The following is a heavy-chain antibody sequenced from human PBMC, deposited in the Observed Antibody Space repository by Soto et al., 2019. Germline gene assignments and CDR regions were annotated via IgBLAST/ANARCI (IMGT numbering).Heavy chain of an antibody. J-gene: IGHJ6*02. V-gene: IGHV3-21*01. D-gene: IGHD3-22*01. CDR3: ARAGSSGYSFSRTPRTYYYYYGMDV. Sequence: PGGSLRLSCAASGFTFSSYSMNWVRQAPGKGLEWVSSISSSSSYIYYADSVKGRFTISRDNAKNSLYLQMNSLRAEDTAVYYCARAGSSGYSFSRTPRTYYYYYGMDVWGQGTTVTVSS. CDR1: GFTFSSYS. CDR2: ISSSSSYI.